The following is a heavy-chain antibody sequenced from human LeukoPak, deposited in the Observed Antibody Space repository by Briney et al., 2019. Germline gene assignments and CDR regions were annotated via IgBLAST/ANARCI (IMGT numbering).Heavy chain of an antibody. V-gene: IGHV3-30*18. CDR2: ISYDGSNK. Sequence: PGGSLRLSCAASGFTFSSYGMHWVRQAPGKGLEWVAVISYDGSNKYYADSVKGRFTISRDNSKNTLYLQMNSLRAEDTAVYYCAKTLYKFLPLIDYWGQGTLVTVSS. J-gene: IGHJ4*02. D-gene: IGHD3-16*02. CDR3: AKTLYKFLPLIDY. CDR1: GFTFSSYG.